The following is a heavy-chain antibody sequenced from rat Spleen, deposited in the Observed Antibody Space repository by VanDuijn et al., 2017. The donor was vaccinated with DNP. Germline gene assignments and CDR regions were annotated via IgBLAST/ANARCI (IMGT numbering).Heavy chain of an antibody. D-gene: IGHD1-1*01. V-gene: IGHV3-3*01. CDR1: FYSITSSYR. CDR2: IDNAGSS. J-gene: IGHJ3*01. CDR3: ASTQFSGDVNWFAY. Sequence: EVQLQESGPGLVKPSQSLSLTCSVTFYSITSSYRWNWIRKFPGNKLEWLGYIDNAGSSTYTPSLNSRISITRDTSQNQFFLQVNSVTTEDTATYYCASTQFSGDVNWFAYWGQGTSVTVSS.